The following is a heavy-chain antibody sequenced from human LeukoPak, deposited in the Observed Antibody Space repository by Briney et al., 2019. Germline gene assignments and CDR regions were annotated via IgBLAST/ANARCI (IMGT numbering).Heavy chain of an antibody. CDR2: IYHSGST. J-gene: IGHJ5*02. CDR3: ERVGYCPSISCWNRGWFDP. CDR1: GYSTSSGYY. V-gene: IGHV4-38-2*02. D-gene: IGHD2-2*01. Sequence: SEALSLTCTVSGYSTSSGYYWGWIRQPPGKGLKWFGSIYHSGSTYYNPSLKSRVTISVDTSKNHFSLKLSTVTAAATPVYYCERVGYCPSISCWNRGWFDPWGQGTLVTATS.